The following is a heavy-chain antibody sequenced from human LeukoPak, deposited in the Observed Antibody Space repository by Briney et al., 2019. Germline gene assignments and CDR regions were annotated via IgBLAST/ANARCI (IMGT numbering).Heavy chain of an antibody. Sequence: SVKVSCKASGGTFSSYAISWVRQAPGQGLEWMGGIIPIFGTANYAQKFQGRVTITTDESTSTAYMELSSLRSEDAAVYYCARAASTGTFDYYYYYMDVWGKGTTVTVSS. V-gene: IGHV1-69*05. CDR1: GGTFSSYA. CDR3: ARAASTGTFDYYYYYMDV. CDR2: IIPIFGTA. J-gene: IGHJ6*03. D-gene: IGHD1-1*01.